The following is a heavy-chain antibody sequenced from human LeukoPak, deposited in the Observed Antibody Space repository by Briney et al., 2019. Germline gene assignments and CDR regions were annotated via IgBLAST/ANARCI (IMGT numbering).Heavy chain of an antibody. CDR1: GFTFDDYG. D-gene: IGHD2-15*01. J-gene: IGHJ4*02. CDR3: ARWGLFCSGGSCYFDY. Sequence: RPGGSLRLSCAASGFTFDDYGMSWVRQAPGKGLEWVSGINWNGGSTGYADSVKGRFTISRDNAKNSLYLQMNSLRAEGTALYYCARWGLFCSGGSCYFDYWGQGTLVTVSS. V-gene: IGHV3-20*04. CDR2: INWNGGST.